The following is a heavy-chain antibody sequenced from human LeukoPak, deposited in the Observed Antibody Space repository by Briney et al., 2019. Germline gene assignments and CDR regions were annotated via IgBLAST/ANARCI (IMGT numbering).Heavy chain of an antibody. J-gene: IGHJ5*02. D-gene: IGHD2-15*01. CDR1: GFSFSNYA. V-gene: IGHV3-23*01. CDR3: AKSLEVIASWFDP. CDR2: ISGNSGGRT. Sequence: SGRSLRLSCAASGFSFSNYAMSWVRQAPGKGLEWVSGISGNSGGRTYYADSVKGRFTISRDKSKNTLYLQMNSLRVEDTAVYHCAKSLEVIASWFDPWGQGTLVTVSS.